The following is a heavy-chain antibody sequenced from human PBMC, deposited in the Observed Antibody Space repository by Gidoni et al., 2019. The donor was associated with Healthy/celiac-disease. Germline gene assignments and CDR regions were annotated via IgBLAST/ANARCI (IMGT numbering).Heavy chain of an antibody. Sequence: EVQLVESGGGLVQPGGSLRLSCAASGFTFSSYSMNWVRQAPGKGLEWVSYISSSSSTIYYADSVKGRFTISRDNAKNSLYLQMNSLRAEDTAVYYCARDSGGYYYAPCPGCWYFDLWGRGTLVTVSS. D-gene: IGHD3-22*01. CDR2: ISSSSSTI. CDR3: ARDSGGYYYAPCPGCWYFDL. J-gene: IGHJ2*01. CDR1: GFTFSSYS. V-gene: IGHV3-48*01.